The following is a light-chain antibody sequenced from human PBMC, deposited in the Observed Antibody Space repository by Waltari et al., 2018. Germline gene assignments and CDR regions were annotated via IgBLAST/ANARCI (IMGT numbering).Light chain of an antibody. CDR2: GIN. Sequence: SVLTQPPSVSGAPGQRVTIPCTGSSSNIGAGYDVNWYQLLPGTAPKLLIYGINNRPSGVPDRFSGSRSATSASLAISGLQAEDEAYYYCQSSDSTLYGVVFGGGTKLTVL. J-gene: IGLJ2*01. CDR3: QSSDSTLYGVV. CDR1: SSNIGAGYD. V-gene: IGLV1-40*01.